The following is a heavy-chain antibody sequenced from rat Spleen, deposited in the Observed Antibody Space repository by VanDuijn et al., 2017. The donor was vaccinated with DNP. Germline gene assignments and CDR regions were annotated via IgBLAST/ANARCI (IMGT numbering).Heavy chain of an antibody. D-gene: IGHD1-2*01. CDR1: GFSLPDYS. Sequence: QVQLKESGPGLVQPSQTLSLTCTASGFSLPDYSVHWVRQPPGKALDLIAAISSGGSTYYNSALKTRLSISRDTSKSQVFLKMNSLQTEDTATYYCARAQTPYSSYTPFDYWGQGVMVTVSS. J-gene: IGHJ2*01. CDR3: ARAQTPYSSYTPFDY. V-gene: IGHV2-6*01. CDR2: ISSGGST.